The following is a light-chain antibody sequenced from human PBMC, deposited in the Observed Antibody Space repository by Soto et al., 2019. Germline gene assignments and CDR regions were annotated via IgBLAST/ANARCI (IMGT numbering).Light chain of an antibody. CDR3: HQYNKRPPGT. CDR1: QSVSSN. V-gene: IGKV3D-15*01. Sequence: EMVMTQSPATLSVSPGERATLSCRASQSVSSNLAWYQQKAGQAPRLLIYGASTRATGIPARFSGSGSGTEFTLTISSLQSEDFAVYYCHQYNKRPPGTFGQGTKVEIK. CDR2: GAS. J-gene: IGKJ1*01.